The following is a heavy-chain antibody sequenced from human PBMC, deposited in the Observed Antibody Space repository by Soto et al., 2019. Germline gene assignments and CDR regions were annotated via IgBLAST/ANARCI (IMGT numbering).Heavy chain of an antibody. J-gene: IGHJ6*02. Sequence: GGSLRLSCAASGFTFDDYTMNWVRQAPGTGLEWVSLISWDGGSTYYADSVKGRFTISRDNSKNSLYLQMNSLRTEDTALYYCAKDMDIVVVPAAPSYGMDVWGQGTTVTVSS. CDR2: ISWDGGST. D-gene: IGHD2-2*03. V-gene: IGHV3-43*01. CDR3: AKDMDIVVVPAAPSYGMDV. CDR1: GFTFDDYT.